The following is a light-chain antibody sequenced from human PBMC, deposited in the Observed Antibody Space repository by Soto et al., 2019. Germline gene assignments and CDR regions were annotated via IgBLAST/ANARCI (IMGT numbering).Light chain of an antibody. CDR2: AAS. CDR3: QQANSFPLT. CDR1: HGISSR. J-gene: IGKJ4*01. V-gene: IGKV1-12*01. Sequence: DIQMTQSPSSVSASVGDRVTITCRASHGISSRLAWYQQKPGKAPKLLIYAASSLQSGVPSRFSGSDSGTEFTLTIPSLQPEDFATYYCQQANSFPLTFGGGTKVEIK.